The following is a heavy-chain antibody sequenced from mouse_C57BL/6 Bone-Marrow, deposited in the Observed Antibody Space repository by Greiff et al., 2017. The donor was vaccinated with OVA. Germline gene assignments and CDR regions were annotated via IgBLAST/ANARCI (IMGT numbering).Heavy chain of an antibody. J-gene: IGHJ1*03. CDR2: IWSGGST. CDR1: GFSLTSYG. Sequence: QVQLQQSGPGLVQPSQSLSITCTVSGFSLTSYGVHWVRQSPGKGLEWLGVIWSGGSTDYNAAFISRLSISKDNSKSQVFFKMNSLQADDTAIYYCASRRGSSYSYWYFDVWGTGTTVTVSS. D-gene: IGHD1-1*01. CDR3: ASRRGSSYSYWYFDV. V-gene: IGHV2-2*01.